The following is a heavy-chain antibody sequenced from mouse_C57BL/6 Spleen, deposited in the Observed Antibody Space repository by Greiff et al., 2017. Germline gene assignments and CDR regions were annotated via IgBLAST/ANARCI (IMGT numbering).Heavy chain of an antibody. CDR2: IYPRSGNT. CDR3: ARFITTVVATGDYAMDY. CDR1: GYTFTSYG. Sequence: VQLQQSGAELARPGASVKLSCKASGYTFTSYGISWVKQRTGQGLEWIGEIYPRSGNTYYNEKFKGKATPTADKSSSTAYMELRSLTSEDSAVXFCARFITTVVATGDYAMDYWGQGTSVTVSS. V-gene: IGHV1-81*01. J-gene: IGHJ4*01. D-gene: IGHD1-1*01.